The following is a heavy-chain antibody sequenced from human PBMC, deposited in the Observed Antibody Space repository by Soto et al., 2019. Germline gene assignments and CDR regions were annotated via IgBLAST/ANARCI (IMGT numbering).Heavy chain of an antibody. CDR1: GFTFSNYG. Sequence: EVQLVESGGGLVKPGGSLRLSCAASGFTFSNYGMTWVRQAPGKGLEWVSSISSSSSYMYYADSVKGRFTISRDNAKNSLYRQMISLRAEDPAVYYCARDRSSALGYGGHFDYWGQGTLVTVSS. CDR3: ARDRSSALGYGGHFDY. CDR2: ISSSSSYM. J-gene: IGHJ4*02. D-gene: IGHD2-2*01. V-gene: IGHV3-21*01.